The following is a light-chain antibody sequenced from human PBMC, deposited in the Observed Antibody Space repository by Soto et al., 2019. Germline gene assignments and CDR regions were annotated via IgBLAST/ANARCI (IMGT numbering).Light chain of an antibody. CDR1: QSVANNY. J-gene: IGKJ4*01. Sequence: EIVLTQSPGTLSLSPGERATLSCRASQSVANNYLAWYQQKPGQAPRVLIYDASSRATGIPDRFSGSGSGTDFGLTISRLEPEDFAVYYCEQYGSTPLTFGGGPEVEIK. CDR2: DAS. CDR3: EQYGSTPLT. V-gene: IGKV3-20*01.